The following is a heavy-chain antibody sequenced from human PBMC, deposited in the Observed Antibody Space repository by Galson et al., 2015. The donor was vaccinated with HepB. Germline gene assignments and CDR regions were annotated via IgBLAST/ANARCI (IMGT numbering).Heavy chain of an antibody. V-gene: IGHV3-23*01. D-gene: IGHD3-10*01. CDR3: AKGHRQGAGRLYFYYYYYMDG. CDR2: ISGTGDKT. Sequence: SLRLSCAASGFTFNSYGMNWIRQTPGKGLEWVSAISGTGDKTYTADSVKGRFTISRDNSRNTVYLQMNNLRGEDTAIYYCAKGHRQGAGRLYFYYYYYMDGGGKGTTVTVSS. J-gene: IGHJ6*03. CDR1: GFTFNSYG.